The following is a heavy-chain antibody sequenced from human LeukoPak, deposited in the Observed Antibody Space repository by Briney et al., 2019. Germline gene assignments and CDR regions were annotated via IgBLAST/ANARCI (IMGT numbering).Heavy chain of an antibody. J-gene: IGHJ6*02. CDR2: IYTSGST. D-gene: IGHD3-9*01. CDR3: ARQFILTGYYSYYYYYGMDV. V-gene: IGHV4-61*02. CDR1: GGSISSGSYY. Sequence: PSQTLSFTCTVSGGSISSGSYYWSWIRQPAGKGLEWIGRIYTSGSTNYNPSLKSRVTISVDTSKNQFSLKLSSVTAADTAVYYCARQFILTGYYSYYYYYGMDVWGQGTTVTVSS.